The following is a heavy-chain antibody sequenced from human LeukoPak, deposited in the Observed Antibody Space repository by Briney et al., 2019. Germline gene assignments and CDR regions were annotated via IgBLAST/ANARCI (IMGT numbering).Heavy chain of an antibody. J-gene: IGHJ3*02. Sequence: SQTLSFTCTVSGGSISSGSYYWSWIRQPAGKGLEWIGRIYTSGSTNYNPSLKSRVTISVDTSKNQFSLKLSSVTAADTAVYYCAGSYRYAFDIWGQGTMVTVSS. D-gene: IGHD1-26*01. CDR3: AGSYRYAFDI. CDR1: GGSISSGSYY. V-gene: IGHV4-61*02. CDR2: IYTSGST.